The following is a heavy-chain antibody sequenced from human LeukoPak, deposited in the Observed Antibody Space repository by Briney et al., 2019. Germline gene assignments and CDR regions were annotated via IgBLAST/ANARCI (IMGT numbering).Heavy chain of an antibody. V-gene: IGHV3-23*01. D-gene: IGHD5-12*01. Sequence: QPGGSLRLSCVASGFTFSDYIMNWVRQAPGKGLEWVSTVTGSGITTSYAASVKSRFTIPRDNSKNTLYLQMNSLRAEDTAVYYCAKSVAIGFDIWGQGTMVTVSS. J-gene: IGHJ3*02. CDR3: AKSVAIGFDI. CDR1: GFTFSDYI. CDR2: VTGSGITT.